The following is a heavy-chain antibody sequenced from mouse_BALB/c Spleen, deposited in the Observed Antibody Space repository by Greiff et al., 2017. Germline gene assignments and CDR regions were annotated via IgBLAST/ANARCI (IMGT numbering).Heavy chain of an antibody. V-gene: IGHV14-3*02. Sequence: VHVKQSGAELVKPGASVKLSCTASGFNIKDTYMHWVKQRPEQGLEWIGRIDPANGNTKYDPKFQGKASITADTSSNTAYLQLSSLTSEDTAVYYCARSGLRLRNFDYWGQGTTLTVSS. J-gene: IGHJ2*01. CDR3: ARSGLRLRNFDY. CDR1: GFNIKDTY. CDR2: IDPANGNT. D-gene: IGHD1-2*01.